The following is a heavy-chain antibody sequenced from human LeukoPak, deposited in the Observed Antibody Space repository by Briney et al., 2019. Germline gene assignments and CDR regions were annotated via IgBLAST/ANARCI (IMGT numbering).Heavy chain of an antibody. J-gene: IGHJ4*02. D-gene: IGHD3-10*01. CDR2: INSDGSST. CDR1: GFTFSSYW. CDR3: ASAPYGSGLYYFDS. Sequence: QPGGSLRLSCAASGFTFSSYWMHWVRQVSGKGLVWVSRINSDGSSTNYADSVKGRFTISRDNAKNTLYLQMNSLGAEDTAVYYCASAPYGSGLYYFDSWGQGTLVTVSS. V-gene: IGHV3-74*01.